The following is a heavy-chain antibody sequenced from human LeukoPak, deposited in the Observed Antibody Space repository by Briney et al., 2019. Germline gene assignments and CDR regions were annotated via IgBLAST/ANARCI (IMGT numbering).Heavy chain of an antibody. J-gene: IGHJ2*01. CDR2: IIPIFGTA. CDR3: ARDDLYSSSSRPNWYFDL. D-gene: IGHD6-6*01. CDR1: GGTFSSYA. V-gene: IGHV1-69*05. Sequence: SVKVSFKASGGTFSSYAISWVRQAPGQGLEWMGGIIPIFGTANYAQKFQGRVTITTDESTSTAYMELSSLRSEDTAVYYCARDDLYSSSSRPNWYFDLWGRGTLVTVSS.